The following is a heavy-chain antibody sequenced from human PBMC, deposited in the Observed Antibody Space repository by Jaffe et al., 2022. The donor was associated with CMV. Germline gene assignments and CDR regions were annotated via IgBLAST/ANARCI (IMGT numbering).Heavy chain of an antibody. J-gene: IGHJ4*02. CDR3: AKDTDSFLSGDSVGYFDY. V-gene: IGHV3-9*01. CDR2: ISWNSGSI. D-gene: IGHD7-27*01. Sequence: EVQLVESGGGLVQPGRSLRLSCAASGFTFDDYAMHWVRQAPGKGLEWVSGISWNSGSIGYADSVKGRFTISRDNAKNSLYLQMNSLRAEDTALYYCAKDTDSFLSGDSVGYFDYWGQGTLVTVSS. CDR1: GFTFDDYA.